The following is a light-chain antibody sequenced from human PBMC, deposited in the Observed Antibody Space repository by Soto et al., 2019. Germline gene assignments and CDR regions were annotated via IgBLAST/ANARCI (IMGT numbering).Light chain of an antibody. J-gene: IGKJ1*01. CDR2: DAS. V-gene: IGKV3-11*01. CDR3: QQRSNWPPTWT. CDR1: QSVGSY. Sequence: EVVLTQSPATLSLSPGERATLSCRASQSVGSYLAWYQHKPGQPPRLLIYDASNRATGIPARFSGSGSGTDFTLTISGLEPEDFAVYYCQQRSNWPPTWTFGQGTKVELK.